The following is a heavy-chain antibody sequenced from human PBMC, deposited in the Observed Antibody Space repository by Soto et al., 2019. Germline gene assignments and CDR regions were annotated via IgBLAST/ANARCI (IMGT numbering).Heavy chain of an antibody. CDR3: ARDGYCSGGSCEGYYFDY. J-gene: IGHJ4*02. CDR1: GGTFSSYA. CDR2: IIPIFGTA. V-gene: IGHV1-69*01. Sequence: QVQLVQSGAEVQKPGSSVKVSCKASGGTFSSYAISWVRQAPGQGLEWMGGIIPIFGTANYAQKFQGRVTITADESTSTAYMELSSLRSEDTAVYYCARDGYCSGGSCEGYYFDYWGQGTLVTVSS. D-gene: IGHD2-15*01.